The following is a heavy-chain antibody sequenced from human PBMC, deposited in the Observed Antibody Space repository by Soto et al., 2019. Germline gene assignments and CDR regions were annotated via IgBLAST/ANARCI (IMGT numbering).Heavy chain of an antibody. CDR3: TLHYVILTGHIYYYYYGMDV. J-gene: IGHJ6*02. D-gene: IGHD3-9*01. CDR1: GFTFSNAW. V-gene: IGHV3-15*07. CDR2: IKSKTDGGTT. Sequence: PGGSLRLSCAASGFTFSNAWMNWVRQAPGKGLEWVGRIKSKTDGGTTDYAAPVKGRFTISRDDSKNTLYLQMNSLKTEDTAVYYFTLHYVILTGHIYYYYYGMDVWGQGTTVTVSS.